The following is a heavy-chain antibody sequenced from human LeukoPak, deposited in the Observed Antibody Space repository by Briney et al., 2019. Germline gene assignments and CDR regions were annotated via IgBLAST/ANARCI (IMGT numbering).Heavy chain of an antibody. V-gene: IGHV3-49*04. CDR3: TLGYCSGDSCYFDFDY. CDR2: IRTKDYGGTT. Sequence: GSLRLSCTASGFTFGDYAMNWVRQAPGKGLEWVGFIRTKDYGGTTEYAASVKGGFTISRDDSKSIAYLQMNSLKTEDTALYYCTLGYCSGDSCYFDFDYWGQGTLVTVSS. D-gene: IGHD2-15*01. CDR1: GFTFGDYA. J-gene: IGHJ4*02.